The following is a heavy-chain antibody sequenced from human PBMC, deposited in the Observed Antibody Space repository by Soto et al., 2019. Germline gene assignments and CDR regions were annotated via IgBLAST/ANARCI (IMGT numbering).Heavy chain of an antibody. J-gene: IGHJ4*01. Sequence: GGSLRLSYAASGFTFGDYSMHWVRQAPGKGLEWVSLISWDGGSTYYADSVKGRFTISRDNSKNSLYLQMNSLTTEDTAVYYCTTDSYITIVIVRFDYWGHGTLVTVSS. CDR3: TTDSYITIVIVRFDY. CDR2: ISWDGGST. D-gene: IGHD3-22*01. CDR1: GFTFGDYS. V-gene: IGHV3-43*01.